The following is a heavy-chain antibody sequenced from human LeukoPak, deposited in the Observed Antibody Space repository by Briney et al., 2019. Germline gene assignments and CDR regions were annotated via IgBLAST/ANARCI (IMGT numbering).Heavy chain of an antibody. CDR2: ISSAGGTK. V-gene: IGHV3-30*18. CDR1: GFTFSSYW. J-gene: IGHJ3*02. D-gene: IGHD1-26*01. Sequence: GGSLRLSCAASGFTFSSYWMHWVRQAPGKGLEWVAVISSAGGTKYYADSMKGRFIISRDNYKNTLYLEMNGLSTEDTAVYCSAKELEWELHAFDIWGQGKRVTVST. CDR3: AKELEWELHAFDI.